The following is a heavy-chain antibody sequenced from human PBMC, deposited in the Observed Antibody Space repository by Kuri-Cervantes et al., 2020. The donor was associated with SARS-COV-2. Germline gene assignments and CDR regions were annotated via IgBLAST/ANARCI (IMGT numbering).Heavy chain of an antibody. V-gene: IGHV3-7*01. CDR1: GFTFSSYW. Sequence: GESLKISCAASGFTFSSYWMSWVRQAPGKGLEWVANIKQDGSEKYYVDSVKGRFTISRDNAKNSLYLQMNSLRAEDTAVYYCARDRGDALDIWGQGTMVTVSS. CDR2: IKQDGSEK. CDR3: ARDRGDALDI. J-gene: IGHJ3*02.